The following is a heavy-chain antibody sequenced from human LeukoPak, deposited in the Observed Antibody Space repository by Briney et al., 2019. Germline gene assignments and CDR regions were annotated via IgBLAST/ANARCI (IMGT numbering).Heavy chain of an antibody. CDR3: ARHVWLQPFDY. J-gene: IGHJ4*02. Sequence: PSETLSLTCTVSGGSISSYYWSWIRQPPGKGLEWIGYLFYRGNTNSNPSLKSRVTISVDTSKNQFSLKLSSVTAADTAVYYCARHVWLQPFDYWGQGTLVTVSS. CDR1: GGSISSYY. D-gene: IGHD3-9*01. CDR2: LFYRGNT. V-gene: IGHV4-59*08.